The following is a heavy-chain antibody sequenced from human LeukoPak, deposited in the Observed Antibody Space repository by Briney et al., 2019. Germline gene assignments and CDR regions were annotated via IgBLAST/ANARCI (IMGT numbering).Heavy chain of an antibody. D-gene: IGHD3-16*01. CDR1: RRALSTPVLV. J-gene: IGHJ4*02. Sequence: SGHTKGDTTQTRTLTCTFSRRALSTPVLVMRTIRQPSGKTREWLALIYWDNDKRYSPSVESRLTISMDTSKNQMVLTMTNMDPIDTGTYYCAYRNDYDDYWGQGTPVTVSS. CDR2: IYWDNDK. V-gene: IGHV2-5*02. CDR3: AYRNDYDDY.